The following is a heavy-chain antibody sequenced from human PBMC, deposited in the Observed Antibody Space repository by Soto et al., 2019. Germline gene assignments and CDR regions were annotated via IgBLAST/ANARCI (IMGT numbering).Heavy chain of an antibody. V-gene: IGHV1-69*01. J-gene: IGHJ4*02. CDR1: GGTFSTFG. CDR3: ARDRGGGKWLVWGLFDY. Sequence: QVQLVQSGSEVKKPGSSVRVSCKASGGTFSTFGLSWVRLAPGHGLEWMGGIIPIFGTATYAQKFKGRVTITAEESTNSGYMDLSSLRSKATSLSDCARDRGGGKWLVWGLFDYWVQGKRVIVSS. D-gene: IGHD6-19*01. CDR2: IIPIFGTA.